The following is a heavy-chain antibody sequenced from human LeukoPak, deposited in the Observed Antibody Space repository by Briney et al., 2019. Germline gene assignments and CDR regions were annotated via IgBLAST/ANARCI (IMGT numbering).Heavy chain of an antibody. CDR2: ISSSSSYI. Sequence: GGSLRLSCAASGFTFSSYAMSWVRQAPGKGLEWVSSISSSSSYIYYADSVKGRFTISRDNAKNSLYLQMNSLRAEDTAVYYCARGGATTSQFDYWGQGTLVTVSS. J-gene: IGHJ4*02. CDR3: ARGGATTSQFDY. V-gene: IGHV3-21*01. CDR1: GFTFSSYA. D-gene: IGHD1-26*01.